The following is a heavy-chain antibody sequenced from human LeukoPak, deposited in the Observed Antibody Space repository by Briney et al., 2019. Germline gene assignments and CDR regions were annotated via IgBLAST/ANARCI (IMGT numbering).Heavy chain of an antibody. V-gene: IGHV1-69*05. Sequence: GASVKVSCKASGGTFSSYAISWVRQAPGQGLEWMGRTIPIFGTANYAQKFQGRVTITTDESTSTAYMELSSLRSEDTAVYYCAGDRSYSGSSTHIDYWGQGTLVTVSS. CDR3: AGDRSYSGSSTHIDY. D-gene: IGHD1-26*01. CDR2: TIPIFGTA. CDR1: GGTFSSYA. J-gene: IGHJ4*02.